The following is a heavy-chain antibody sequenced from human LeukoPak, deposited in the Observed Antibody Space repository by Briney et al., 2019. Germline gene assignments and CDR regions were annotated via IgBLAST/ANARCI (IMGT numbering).Heavy chain of an antibody. V-gene: IGHV3-23*01. CDR3: ARDSGLVTAAAGLDY. Sequence: PGGSLRLSCAAPGFTFSSYAMSWVRQAPGKGLEWVSAISGSGGSTYYADSVKGRFTISRDNAKNSLYLQMNSLRAEDTAVYYCARDSGLVTAAAGLDYWGQGTLVIVSS. CDR2: ISGSGGST. CDR1: GFTFSSYA. J-gene: IGHJ4*02. D-gene: IGHD6-13*01.